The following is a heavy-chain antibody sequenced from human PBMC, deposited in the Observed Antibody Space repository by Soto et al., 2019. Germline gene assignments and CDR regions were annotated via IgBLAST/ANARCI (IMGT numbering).Heavy chain of an antibody. CDR2: TYYRSKWYN. J-gene: IGHJ3*02. D-gene: IGHD5-12*01. Sequence: SQTLSLTCVISGDSVSINSAAWNLIRQSPSRGLEWLGRTYYRSKWYNDYAVSVKSRITINPDTSKNQFSLQLNSVTPEDTAVYYCARNEEMALFDIWGQGTMVTVSS. CDR1: GDSVSINSAA. V-gene: IGHV6-1*01. CDR3: ARNEEMALFDI.